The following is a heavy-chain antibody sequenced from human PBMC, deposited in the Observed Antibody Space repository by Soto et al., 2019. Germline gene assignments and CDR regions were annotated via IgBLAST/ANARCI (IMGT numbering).Heavy chain of an antibody. V-gene: IGHV3-21*01. Sequence: PGGSLRLSCAASGFTLSAHTMNWVRQAPGKGLGWVSSISSDSRYIYYADSVKGRFTISRDNARNSLDLQMNNLRAEDTAVYHCARGHCSRTSCYTGGYYYYPMDVWGQGTTVTVSS. CDR2: ISSDSRYI. J-gene: IGHJ6*02. CDR3: ARGHCSRTSCYTGGYYYYPMDV. D-gene: IGHD2-2*01. CDR1: GFTLSAHT.